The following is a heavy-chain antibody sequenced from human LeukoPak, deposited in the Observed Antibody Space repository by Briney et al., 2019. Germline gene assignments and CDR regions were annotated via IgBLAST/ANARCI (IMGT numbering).Heavy chain of an antibody. Sequence: GGSLRLSCAASGFTFSTYAMSWVRQAPGKGLEWVSAISGRGVSTSYADSVRGRFTISRDSSKSTLYLQVNSLRAEDTAVYYCAKAASGNWNDVSDYWGQGTLVTVSS. CDR2: ISGRGVST. CDR3: AKAASGNWNDVSDY. J-gene: IGHJ4*02. V-gene: IGHV3-23*01. D-gene: IGHD1-20*01. CDR1: GFTFSTYA.